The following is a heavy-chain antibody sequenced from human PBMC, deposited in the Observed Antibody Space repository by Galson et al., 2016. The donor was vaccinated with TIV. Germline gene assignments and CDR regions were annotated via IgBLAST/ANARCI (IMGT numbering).Heavy chain of an antibody. CDR3: ARRSSGFDAFDI. J-gene: IGHJ3*02. V-gene: IGHV4-31*03. Sequence: TLSLTCTVSGGSIKSGGYFWSWIRQHPGKALEWIGYIHSSGSTFYNPSLRSRVTISLDTSRDNFSLRLNSVTAADTAVYYCARRSSGFDAFDIWGPGT. CDR2: IHSSGST. D-gene: IGHD3-22*01. CDR1: GGSIKSGGYF.